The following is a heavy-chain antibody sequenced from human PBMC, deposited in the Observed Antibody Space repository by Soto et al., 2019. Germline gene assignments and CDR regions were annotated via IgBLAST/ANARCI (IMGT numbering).Heavy chain of an antibody. J-gene: IGHJ4*02. CDR3: ARGTRSGSYPFDY. CDR2: IYTSGST. D-gene: IGHD1-26*01. CDR1: GGSISSYY. V-gene: IGHV4-4*07. Sequence: QVQLQESGPGLVKPSETLSLTCTVSGGSISSYYWSWIRQPAGKGLEWLGRIYTSGSTDYSPSLKSRVTMSVDTSKNQFSLMLSSVTAADTAVYYCARGTRSGSYPFDYWGQGTLVTVSS.